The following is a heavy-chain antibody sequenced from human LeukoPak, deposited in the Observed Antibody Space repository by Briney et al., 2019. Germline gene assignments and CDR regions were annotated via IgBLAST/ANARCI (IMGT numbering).Heavy chain of an antibody. J-gene: IGHJ6*03. CDR2: IKQDGSEK. V-gene: IGHV3-7*01. CDR3: AREAFHDYGPSYMDV. CDR1: GFTFSDYW. Sequence: GGSLRLSCVASGFTFSDYWMTWVRQAPGKGLEWVANIKQDGSEKYYVDSVKGRFTISRDNAKNSLYLQMNSLRAEDTAVYYCAREAFHDYGPSYMDVWGKGTTVTVSS. D-gene: IGHD4-17*01.